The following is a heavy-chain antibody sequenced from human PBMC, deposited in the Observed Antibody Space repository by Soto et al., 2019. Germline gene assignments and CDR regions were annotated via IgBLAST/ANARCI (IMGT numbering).Heavy chain of an antibody. V-gene: IGHV4-31*03. Sequence: PSETLSLTCTVSGGSISSGGYYWSWIRQHPGKGLEWIGYIYYSGSTYYNPSLKSRVTISVDTSKNQFSLKLSSVTAADTAVYYCARVQAAAFYYYYGMDVWGQGTTVTVSS. CDR1: GGSISSGGYY. CDR3: ARVQAAAFYYYYGMDV. CDR2: IYYSGST. J-gene: IGHJ6*02. D-gene: IGHD6-13*01.